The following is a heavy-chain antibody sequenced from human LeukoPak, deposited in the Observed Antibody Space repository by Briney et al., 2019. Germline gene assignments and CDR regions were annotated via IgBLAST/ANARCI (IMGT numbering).Heavy chain of an antibody. CDR2: IYYSGST. D-gene: IGHD5-24*01. CDR1: GGSISSCY. CDR3: ARDNSVRDEAWWFYP. J-gene: IGHJ5*02. Sequence: SETLSLTCTVSGGSISSCYWSWIRQPPGKGLEWIGYIYYSGSTNYNPSLKSRVTISVDTSKNQFSLKLSSVTAADTAVYYCARDNSVRDEAWWFYPWGQGTLVTVSS. V-gene: IGHV4-59*01.